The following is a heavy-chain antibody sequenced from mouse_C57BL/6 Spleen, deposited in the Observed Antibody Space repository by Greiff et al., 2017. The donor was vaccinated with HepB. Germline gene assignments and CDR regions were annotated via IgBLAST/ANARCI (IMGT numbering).Heavy chain of an antibody. CDR3: ARCIITTVVATPFDY. Sequence: QRVESGAELMKPGASVKLSCKATGYTFTGYWIEWVKQRPGHGLEWIGEILPGSGSTNYNEKFKGKATFTADTSSNTAYMQLSSLTTEDSAIYYCARCIITTVVATPFDYWGQGTTLTVSS. V-gene: IGHV1-9*01. CDR2: ILPGSGST. J-gene: IGHJ2*01. CDR1: GYTFTGYW. D-gene: IGHD1-1*01.